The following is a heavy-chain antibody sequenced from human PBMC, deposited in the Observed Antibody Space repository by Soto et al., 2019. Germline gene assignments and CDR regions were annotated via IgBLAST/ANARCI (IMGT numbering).Heavy chain of an antibody. V-gene: IGHV3-11*05. CDR3: ATGQYYYDSSGYYYS. J-gene: IGHJ4*02. CDR1: GFTFSDYY. CDR2: ISSSSSYT. Sequence: QVQLVESGGGLVKPGGSLRLSCAASGFTFSDYYMSWIRQAPGKGLEWVSYISSSSSYTNYADSVKGRFTISRDNDKNSLYLQMNSLRAEDTAVYYCATGQYYYDSSGYYYSWGQGTLVTVSS. D-gene: IGHD3-22*01.